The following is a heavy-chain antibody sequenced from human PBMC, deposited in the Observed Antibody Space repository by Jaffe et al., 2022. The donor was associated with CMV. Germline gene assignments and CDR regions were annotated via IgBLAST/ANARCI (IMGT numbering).Heavy chain of an antibody. CDR3: ARDIRFLEWLLPYFDY. Sequence: EVQLVESGGGLVQPGGSLRLSCAASGFTFSSYSMNWVRQAPGKGLEWVSYISSSSSTIYYADSVKGRFTISRDNAKNSLYLQMNSLRDEDTAVYYCARDIRFLEWLLPYFDYWGQGTLVTVSS. J-gene: IGHJ4*02. CDR1: GFTFSSYS. V-gene: IGHV3-48*02. CDR2: ISSSSSTI. D-gene: IGHD3-3*01.